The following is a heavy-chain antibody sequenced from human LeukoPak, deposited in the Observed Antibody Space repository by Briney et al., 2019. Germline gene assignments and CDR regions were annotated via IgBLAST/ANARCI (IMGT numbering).Heavy chain of an antibody. CDR2: INSDGSEG. Sequence: HPGGSLRLSWAVPGFTFIGFWMSCSAQAQGKGRGWVASINSDGSEGYYADVVKGRFTISRDNAKNSLYLQINSLRAEDTAVYYCARSSYSSSSSVWGQGTMVTVSS. D-gene: IGHD6-6*01. CDR1: GFTFIGFW. J-gene: IGHJ3*01. CDR3: ARSSYSSSSSV. V-gene: IGHV3-7*03.